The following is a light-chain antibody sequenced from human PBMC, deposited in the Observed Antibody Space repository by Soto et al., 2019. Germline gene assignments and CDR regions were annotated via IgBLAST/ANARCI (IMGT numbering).Light chain of an antibody. Sequence: QSALTQPASVSGSPGQSITISCTGTSSDVGGYNYVSWYQQHPGKAPKLMIYEVSNRPSGVSNRFSGSKSGNTASLSISGLQAEDEADYYCSSYTGSSTVVFGGGTMLTVL. J-gene: IGLJ2*01. CDR2: EVS. V-gene: IGLV2-14*01. CDR3: SSYTGSSTVV. CDR1: SSDVGGYNY.